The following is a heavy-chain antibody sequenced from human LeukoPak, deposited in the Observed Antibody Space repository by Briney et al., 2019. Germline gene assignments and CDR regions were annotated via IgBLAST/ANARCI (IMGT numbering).Heavy chain of an antibody. CDR3: ARDPLGVYFDY. CDR1: GYTFTSYY. V-gene: IGHV1-46*03. J-gene: IGHJ4*02. CDR2: INPSGGST. Sequence: ASVKVSCKASGYTFTSYYMHWVRQAPGQGLEWMGIINPSGGSTSYAQKFQGRVTMTRDTSTSTVYMELSSLRPEDTAVYYCARDPLGVYFDYWGQGTLVTVSS.